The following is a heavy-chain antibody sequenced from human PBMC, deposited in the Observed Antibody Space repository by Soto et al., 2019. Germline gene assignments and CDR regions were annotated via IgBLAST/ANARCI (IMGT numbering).Heavy chain of an antibody. CDR3: ARDLQPASRSIIAAAGTDGMDL. V-gene: IGHV1-46*01. Sequence: GSSVKVSCKASGYTFTSYYMHWVRQAPGQGLEWMGIINPSGGSTSYAQKFQGRVTMTRDTSTSTVYMELSSLRSEDTAVYYCARDLQPASRSIIAAAGTDGMDLWGQGTTVTVSS. CDR2: INPSGGST. J-gene: IGHJ6*02. D-gene: IGHD6-13*01. CDR1: GYTFTSYY.